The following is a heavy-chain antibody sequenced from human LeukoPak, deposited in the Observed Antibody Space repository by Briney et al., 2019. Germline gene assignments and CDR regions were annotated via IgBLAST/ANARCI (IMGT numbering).Heavy chain of an antibody. D-gene: IGHD3-22*01. Sequence: RPGGSLRLSCAASGFTFSSYWMHRVRQAPGKGLVWVSRINTDGSSTSYADSVKGRFTISRDNAKNTLYLQMNSLRAEDTAVYYCARAGYYYDSSGYYYWGQGTLVTVSS. V-gene: IGHV3-74*01. CDR3: ARAGYYYDSSGYYY. CDR2: INTDGSST. J-gene: IGHJ4*02. CDR1: GFTFSSYW.